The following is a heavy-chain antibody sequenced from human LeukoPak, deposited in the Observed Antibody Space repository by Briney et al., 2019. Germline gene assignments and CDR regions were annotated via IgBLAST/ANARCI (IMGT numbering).Heavy chain of an antibody. Sequence: SETLSLTCTVSGGSISSYYWSWIRQPAGKGLEWIGRIYTSGSTNYNPSLKSRVTISVDTSKNQFSLKLSSVTAADTAVYYCARPEGGPGVYDSSGYYHGWFDPWGQGTLVTVSS. J-gene: IGHJ5*02. CDR3: ARPEGGPGVYDSSGYYHGWFDP. D-gene: IGHD3-22*01. CDR1: GGSISSYY. V-gene: IGHV4-4*07. CDR2: IYTSGST.